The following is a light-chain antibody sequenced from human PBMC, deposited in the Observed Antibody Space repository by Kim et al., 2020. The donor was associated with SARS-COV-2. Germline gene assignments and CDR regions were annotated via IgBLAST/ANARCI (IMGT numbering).Light chain of an antibody. CDR3: SSYAGSNNV. Sequence: QSALTQPPSASGSPGQSVTISCTGTSSDVGGYNYVYWYKQHPGKAPKLMIYEVSKRPSGVPDRFSGSKSGNTASLTVSGLQAEDEADYYCSSYAGSNNVFGTGTKVTVL. CDR2: EVS. J-gene: IGLJ1*01. CDR1: SSDVGGYNY. V-gene: IGLV2-8*01.